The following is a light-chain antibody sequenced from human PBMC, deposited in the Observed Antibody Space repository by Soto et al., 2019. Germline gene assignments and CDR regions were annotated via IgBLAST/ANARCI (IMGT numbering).Light chain of an antibody. V-gene: IGKV1-33*01. CDR3: QQYDTLPLT. J-gene: IGKJ5*01. CDR1: QDITNY. CDR2: DSS. Sequence: DIQMTQSPSSLSASVGDRVTIICQASQDITNYLNWYQQKPGKAPNLLIHDSSNLETGVPSRFSGSGTGTYFSFTISSLQPEDIATYYCQQYDTLPLTFGQRTRLEIK.